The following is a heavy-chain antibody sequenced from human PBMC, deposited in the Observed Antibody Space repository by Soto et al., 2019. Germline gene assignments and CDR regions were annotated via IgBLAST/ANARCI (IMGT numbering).Heavy chain of an antibody. CDR1: GFTFSSYA. CDR2: ISGSGGST. D-gene: IGHD3-3*01. V-gene: IGHV3-23*01. Sequence: GGSLRLSCAASGFTFSSYAMSWVRQAPGKGLEWVSAISGSGGSTYYADSVKGRFTISRDNSKNTLYLQMNSLRAEDTAVYYCAKDLPNSDFWSGYYIRAFDIWGQGTMVTVS. CDR3: AKDLPNSDFWSGYYIRAFDI. J-gene: IGHJ3*02.